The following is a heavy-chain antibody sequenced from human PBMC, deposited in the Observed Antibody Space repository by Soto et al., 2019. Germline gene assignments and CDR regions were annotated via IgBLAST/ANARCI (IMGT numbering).Heavy chain of an antibody. CDR1: GFTFSSYG. CDR3: AKDNRGHSRSWYYYYMDV. V-gene: IGHV3-30*18. CDR2: ISDDGSNK. Sequence: GGSLRLSCAASGFTFSSYGMHWVRQAPGKGLEWVAIISDDGSNKYYGDSVKGRFTISRDNSKNTLYLQMNSLRAEDTAVYHCAKDNRGHSRSWYYYYMDVWGKGTTVTVSS. D-gene: IGHD4-4*01. J-gene: IGHJ6*03.